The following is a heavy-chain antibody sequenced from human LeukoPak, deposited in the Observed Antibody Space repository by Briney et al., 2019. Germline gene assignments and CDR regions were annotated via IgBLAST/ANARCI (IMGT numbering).Heavy chain of an antibody. CDR1: GGSISSSSYY. Sequence: SETLSLTCTVSGGSISSSSYYWGWIRQPPGKGLEWIGSIYYSGSTYYNPSLKSRVTIPVDTSKNQFSLKLSSVTAADTAVYYCASGTGYSGNWFDPWGQGTLVTVSS. D-gene: IGHD6-13*01. CDR3: ASGTGYSGNWFDP. V-gene: IGHV4-39*01. CDR2: IYYSGST. J-gene: IGHJ5*02.